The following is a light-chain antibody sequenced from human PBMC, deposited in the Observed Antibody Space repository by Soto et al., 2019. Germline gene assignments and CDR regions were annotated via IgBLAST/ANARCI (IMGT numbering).Light chain of an antibody. CDR1: SSDVGSYNL. J-gene: IGLJ1*01. V-gene: IGLV2-23*03. Sequence: QSSLTQPASVSGAPGQSITISCTRTSSDVGSYNLVSWYQQHPGKAPKLMIYEGSERPSGVSNRFSGSKSGNTASLTISGLQAEDEADYYCCSYAGSSSFFFVFGTGTKVTVL. CDR3: CSYAGSSSFFFV. CDR2: EGS.